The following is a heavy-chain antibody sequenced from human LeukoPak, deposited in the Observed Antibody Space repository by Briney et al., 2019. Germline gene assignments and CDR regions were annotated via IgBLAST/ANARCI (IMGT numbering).Heavy chain of an antibody. CDR2: INSDGSST. J-gene: IGHJ4*02. D-gene: IGHD3-16*01. Sequence: GGSLRLSCAASGFTFSSYWMHWVRHAAGKGRVWVSRINSDGSSTSYADSVKGRFTISRDNAKNTLYLQMNSLRAEDTAVYYCATGGKVDYWGQGTLVTVSS. CDR1: GFTFSSYW. V-gene: IGHV3-74*01. CDR3: ATGGKVDY.